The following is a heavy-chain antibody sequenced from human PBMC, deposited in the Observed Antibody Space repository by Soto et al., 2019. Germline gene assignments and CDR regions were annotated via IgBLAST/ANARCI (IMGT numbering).Heavy chain of an antibody. CDR2: ISGSGGST. J-gene: IGHJ4*02. D-gene: IGHD6-13*01. Sequence: GGSLRLSCAASGFTFSSYAMSWVRQAPGKGLEWVSAISGSGGSTYYADSVKGRFTISRDNSKNTLYLQMNSLRAEDTAVYYCTTGLATAVYYFDYWGQGTLVTVSS. V-gene: IGHV3-23*01. CDR3: TTGLATAVYYFDY. CDR1: GFTFSSYA.